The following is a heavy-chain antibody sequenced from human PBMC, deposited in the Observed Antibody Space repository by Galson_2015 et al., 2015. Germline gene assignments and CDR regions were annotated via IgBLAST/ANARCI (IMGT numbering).Heavy chain of an antibody. V-gene: IGHV3-23*01. Sequence: SLRLSCAASGFTFSSAAMTWVRQVPGKGLEWVSVVSASGTNTYYAGSVKGRFTISRDNAKNTLYLQMNSLRAEDTAVYYCAKDLQMSRWGQGTLVTVSS. D-gene: IGHD5-24*01. CDR3: AKDLQMSR. CDR1: GFTFSSAA. J-gene: IGHJ4*02. CDR2: VSASGTNT.